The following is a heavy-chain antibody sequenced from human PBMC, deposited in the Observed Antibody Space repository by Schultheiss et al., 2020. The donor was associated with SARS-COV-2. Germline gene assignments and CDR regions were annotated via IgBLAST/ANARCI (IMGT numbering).Heavy chain of an antibody. Sequence: LRLSCTVSGGSISSGGYYWSWIRQHPGKGLEWIGYIYYSGSTYYNPSLLSRVSMSIDMSRSQFSLKLSSVTAADTAVYYCARDVRDSYGSGIDPWGQGTLVTVSS. V-gene: IGHV4-31*03. D-gene: IGHD5-18*01. CDR1: GGSISSGGYY. CDR2: IYYSGST. CDR3: ARDVRDSYGSGIDP. J-gene: IGHJ5*02.